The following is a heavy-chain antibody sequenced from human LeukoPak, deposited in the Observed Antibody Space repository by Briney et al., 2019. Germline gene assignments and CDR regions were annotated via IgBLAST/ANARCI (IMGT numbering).Heavy chain of an antibody. J-gene: IGHJ4*02. D-gene: IGHD6-19*01. Sequence: SETLSLTCTVSGGSMSSYYWSWIRQPPGKGLEWIGYIYYNGKTNYSPSLNSRDTISVDTSRNQFSLKLNSVTAADTAVYYCARGGWSVDYWGQGTLVTVSS. CDR2: IYYNGKT. CDR3: ARGGWSVDY. CDR1: GGSMSSYY. V-gene: IGHV4-59*08.